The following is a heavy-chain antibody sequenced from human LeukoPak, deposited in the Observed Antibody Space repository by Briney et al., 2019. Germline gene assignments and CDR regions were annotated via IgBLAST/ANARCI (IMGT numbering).Heavy chain of an antibody. CDR2: IIPILGIA. CDR3: ARDCPNYDSSGYYFDC. J-gene: IGHJ4*02. CDR1: GGTFSSYT. V-gene: IGHV1-69*04. D-gene: IGHD3-22*01. Sequence: SVKVSCKASGGTFSSYTISWVRQAPGQGLEWMGRIIPILGIANYAQKFQGRVTITADKSTSTAYMELSSLRSEDTAVYYCARDCPNYDSSGYYFDCWGQGTLVTVPS.